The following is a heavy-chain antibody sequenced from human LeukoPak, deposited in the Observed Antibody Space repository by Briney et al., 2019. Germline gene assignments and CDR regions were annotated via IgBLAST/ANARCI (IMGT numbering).Heavy chain of an antibody. D-gene: IGHD3-10*01. CDR3: ARDLLLWFGGPGDYYGMDV. CDR1: GFTFSSYS. V-gene: IGHV3-48*04. Sequence: GGSLRLSCAASGFTFSSYSMNWVRQAPGKGLEWVSYISSSSSTIYYADSVKGRFTISRDNAKNSLYLQMNSLRAEDTAVYYCARDLLLWFGGPGDYYGMDVWGQGTTVTVSS. CDR2: ISSSSSTI. J-gene: IGHJ6*02.